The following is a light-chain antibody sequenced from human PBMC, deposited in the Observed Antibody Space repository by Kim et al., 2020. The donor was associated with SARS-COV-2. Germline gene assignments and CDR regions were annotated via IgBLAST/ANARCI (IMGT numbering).Light chain of an antibody. CDR3: QKYNSAPRT. V-gene: IGKV1-27*01. CDR2: AAS. Sequence: ASVGDRVTITCRASQGISKYLAWYQQKSGKVPKLLIYAASTLQSGVPSRFSGSGSGTDFTLTISSLQPEDVATYYCQKYNSAPRTFGQGTKVDIK. J-gene: IGKJ1*01. CDR1: QGISKY.